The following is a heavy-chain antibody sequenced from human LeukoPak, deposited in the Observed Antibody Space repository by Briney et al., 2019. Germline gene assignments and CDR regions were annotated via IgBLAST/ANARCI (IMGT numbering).Heavy chain of an antibody. J-gene: IGHJ4*02. D-gene: IGHD6-13*01. Sequence: GGSLRLSCAASGFSFSSYAMSWVRQAPGKGLEWVSAINVYGDSTFYTDSVKGRSTISRDNSENTLYQEMDSLRADDTAVYFCTKPIATTGPSNFDCWGQGSLVTVSS. CDR2: INVYGDST. CDR1: GFSFSSYA. CDR3: TKPIATTGPSNFDC. V-gene: IGHV3-23*01.